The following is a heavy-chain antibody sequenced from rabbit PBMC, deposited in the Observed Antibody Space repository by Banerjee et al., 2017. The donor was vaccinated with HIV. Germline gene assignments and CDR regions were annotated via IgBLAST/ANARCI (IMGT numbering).Heavy chain of an antibody. V-gene: IGHV1S40*01. Sequence: QSLEESGGDLVKPGASLTLTCKASGIDFSSESMCWVRQAPGKGLEWIACIRIDTGNTWYASWAKGRFTISKTSSTTVDLKMTSLTAADTATYFCASSSGYWMFDLWGPGTLVTVS. J-gene: IGHJ4*01. CDR3: ASSSGYWMFDL. CDR2: IRIDTGNT. D-gene: IGHD1-1*01. CDR1: GIDFSSES.